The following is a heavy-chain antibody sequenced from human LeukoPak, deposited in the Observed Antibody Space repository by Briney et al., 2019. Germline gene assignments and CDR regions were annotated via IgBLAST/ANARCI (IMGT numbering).Heavy chain of an antibody. CDR3: ARDGTGRAALDY. J-gene: IGHJ4*02. V-gene: IGHV4-59*01. CDR2: IYYSGST. Sequence: PSETLSLTCTVSGGSISSYYWSWIRQPPGKGLEWIGYIYYSGSTIYNPSLKSRVTISVDTSKNQFSLKLSSVTAADTAVYYCARDGTGRAALDYWGQGTLVTVSS. CDR1: GGSISSYY. D-gene: IGHD3-10*01.